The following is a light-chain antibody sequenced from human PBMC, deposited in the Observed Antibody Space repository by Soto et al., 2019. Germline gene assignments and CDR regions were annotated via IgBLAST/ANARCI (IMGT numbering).Light chain of an antibody. J-gene: IGKJ1*01. CDR3: QQYNNWPWT. Sequence: IVMTQSPATLSVSPVEIATLFCRASQNIYSNVAWYQQRPGQAPRLLIYRASTRAPGIPARFSGSGSGTEFTLTISSLQSEDFTVYYCQQYNNWPWTCGQGTKVDIK. V-gene: IGKV3-15*01. CDR1: QNIYSN. CDR2: RAS.